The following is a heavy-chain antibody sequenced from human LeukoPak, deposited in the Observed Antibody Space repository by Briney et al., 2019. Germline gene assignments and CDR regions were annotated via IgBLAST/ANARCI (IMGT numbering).Heavy chain of an antibody. Sequence: ASVKVSCKASGYTFTGYYMHWVRQAPGQGLEWMGWMNPNSGNTGYAQKFQGRVTMTRNTSISTAYMELSSLRSEDTAVYYCARGEYYYDSSGYYLWGQGALVAVSS. D-gene: IGHD3-22*01. J-gene: IGHJ5*02. CDR1: GYTFTGYY. CDR2: MNPNSGNT. CDR3: ARGEYYYDSSGYYL. V-gene: IGHV1-8*02.